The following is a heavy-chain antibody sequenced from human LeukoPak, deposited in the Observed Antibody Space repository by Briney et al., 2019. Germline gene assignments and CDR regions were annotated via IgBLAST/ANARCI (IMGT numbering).Heavy chain of an antibody. CDR3: AKDSPLSYYDSSGYYLFGY. CDR2: ISGSGGST. J-gene: IGHJ4*02. V-gene: IGHV3-23*01. CDR1: GFTFSSYA. Sequence: GGSLRLSCAASGFTFSSYAMSWVRQAPGKGLEWVSGISGSGGSTFYPDSVKGRFTISRDNSKNTLYMQMNSLRAEDTAVYYCAKDSPLSYYDSSGYYLFGYWGQGTLVTVSS. D-gene: IGHD3-22*01.